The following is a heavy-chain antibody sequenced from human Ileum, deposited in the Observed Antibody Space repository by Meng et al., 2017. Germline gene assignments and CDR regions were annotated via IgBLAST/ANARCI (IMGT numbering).Heavy chain of an antibody. CDR3: ARVRRGLGLRFDP. Sequence: LPEAGPGLGKPFQTLSLTCTGSGGSISSGGYYWGWIRQHPGKGLEWIGYIFYSGSTYYNSSLKSRINISVDTSKNQFSLKVSSVTAADTAVYYCARVRRGLGLRFDPWGQGTLVTVSS. V-gene: IGHV4-31*03. D-gene: IGHD3/OR15-3a*01. CDR2: IFYSGST. CDR1: GGSISSGGYY. J-gene: IGHJ5*02.